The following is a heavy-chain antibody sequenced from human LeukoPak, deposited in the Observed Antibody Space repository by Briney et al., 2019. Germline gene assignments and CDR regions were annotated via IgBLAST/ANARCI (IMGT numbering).Heavy chain of an antibody. Sequence: SETLSLTCTVSGGSISSGDYYWSWIRQPPGKGLEWIGYIYYSGSTYCNPSLKSRVTISVDTSKNQFSLKLSSVTAADTAVYYCARGSPALYGMDVWGQGTTVTVSS. J-gene: IGHJ6*02. V-gene: IGHV4-30-4*01. CDR1: GGSISSGDYY. CDR2: IYYSGST. CDR3: ARGSPALYGMDV.